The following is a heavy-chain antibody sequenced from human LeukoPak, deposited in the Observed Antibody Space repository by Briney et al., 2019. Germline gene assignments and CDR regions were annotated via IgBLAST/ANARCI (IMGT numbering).Heavy chain of an antibody. Sequence: SETLSLTCTVSGYSISSGYYWGWIRQPPGKGLEWIGSIYHSGSTYYNPSLKSRVTISVDTSKNQFSLKLSSVTAADTAVYYCALYYDSSGYLGGLDYWGQGTLVTVSS. CDR2: IYHSGST. J-gene: IGHJ4*02. V-gene: IGHV4-38-2*02. CDR3: ALYYDSSGYLGGLDY. CDR1: GYSISSGYY. D-gene: IGHD3-22*01.